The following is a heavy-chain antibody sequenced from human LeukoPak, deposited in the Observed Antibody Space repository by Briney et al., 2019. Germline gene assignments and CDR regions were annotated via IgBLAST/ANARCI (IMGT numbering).Heavy chain of an antibody. CDR2: ISSGSSTI. Sequence: AGGSLRLPCAASGFSFSSYSMNWVRQAPGKGLEWLSYISSGSSTIYYADSVKGRFTISRENSKSTLYLQMNSLRADDTAVYYCANEIRPNDYWGQGTLVTVSS. D-gene: IGHD4-17*01. V-gene: IGHV3-48*01. CDR1: GFSFSSYS. J-gene: IGHJ4*02. CDR3: ANEIRPNDY.